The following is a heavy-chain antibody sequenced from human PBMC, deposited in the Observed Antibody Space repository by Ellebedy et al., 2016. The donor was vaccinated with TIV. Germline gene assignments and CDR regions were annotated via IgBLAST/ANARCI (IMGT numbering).Heavy chain of an antibody. D-gene: IGHD6-13*01. Sequence: GESLKISXAASGFTFSSYWMGWVRQAPGKGLEWVANIKQDGSQKYYADSVKGRFTISRDNAKNSLYLQMNSLRAEDTAVYYCASGRSSSFPAHWGQGTLVTVSS. CDR3: ASGRSSSFPAH. CDR1: GFTFSSYW. V-gene: IGHV3-7*03. CDR2: IKQDGSQK. J-gene: IGHJ4*02.